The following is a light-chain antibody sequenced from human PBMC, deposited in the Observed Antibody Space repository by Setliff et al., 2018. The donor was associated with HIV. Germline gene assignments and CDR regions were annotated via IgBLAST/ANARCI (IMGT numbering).Light chain of an antibody. CDR2: DVT. CDR3: NSYSTSSTPLYV. J-gene: IGLJ1*01. CDR1: SSDVGGYNH. Sequence: LTQPASVSGSPGQSITISCTGTSSDVGGYNHVSWYQPHPGQAPKLMIYDVTTRPSGVSSRFSGSKSGNAASLTISRLQAEDEADYYCNSYSTSSTPLYVFGTGTKVTVL. V-gene: IGLV2-14*03.